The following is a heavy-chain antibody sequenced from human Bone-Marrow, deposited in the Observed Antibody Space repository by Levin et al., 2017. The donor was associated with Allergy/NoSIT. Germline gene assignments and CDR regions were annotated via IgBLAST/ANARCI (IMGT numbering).Heavy chain of an antibody. D-gene: IGHD6-19*01. CDR1: GFNVMSNY. V-gene: IGHV3-53*01. Sequence: TSETLSLTCAASGFNVMSNYMSWVRQAPGKGLQWVSVFYSGGSTYYADSVKGRFTMSRDDSRNTLYLQLNSLRVDDTAVYYCARVRGWQYYDSWGQGTLVTVSS. CDR2: FYSGGST. J-gene: IGHJ4*02. CDR3: ARVRGWQYYDS.